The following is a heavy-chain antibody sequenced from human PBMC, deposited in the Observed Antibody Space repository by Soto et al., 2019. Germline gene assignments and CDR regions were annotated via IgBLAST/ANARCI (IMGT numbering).Heavy chain of an antibody. Sequence: ASVKVSCKASGYTFTSYGISWVRQAPGQGLEWMGWISAYNGNTNYAQKLQGRVTMTTDTSTSTAYMELRSLRSDDTAVYYCARAPDYDILTGYENWFEPWGQGTLVTVSS. CDR2: ISAYNGNT. D-gene: IGHD3-9*01. CDR3: ARAPDYDILTGYENWFEP. J-gene: IGHJ5*02. V-gene: IGHV1-18*01. CDR1: GYTFTSYG.